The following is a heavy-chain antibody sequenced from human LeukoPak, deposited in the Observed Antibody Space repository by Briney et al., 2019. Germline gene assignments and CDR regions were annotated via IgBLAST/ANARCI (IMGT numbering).Heavy chain of an antibody. D-gene: IGHD3-22*01. CDR2: IYHSGST. CDR1: GGSISSGGYY. J-gene: IGHJ4*02. CDR3: ARDPLGDYDSSGSFDY. Sequence: PSQTLSLTCTVSGGSISSGGYYWSWIRQHPGKGLEWIGYIYHSGSTYYNPSLKSRVTISVDTSKNQFSLKLSSVTAADTAVYYCARDPLGDYDSSGSFDYWGQGTLVTVSS. V-gene: IGHV4-31*03.